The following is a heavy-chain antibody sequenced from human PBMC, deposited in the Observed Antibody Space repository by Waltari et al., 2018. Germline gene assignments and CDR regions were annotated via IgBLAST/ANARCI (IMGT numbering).Heavy chain of an antibody. J-gene: IGHJ4*02. CDR1: GYTFTSYG. D-gene: IGHD3-9*01. CDR2: VSPYDGNT. Sequence: QIRLVQSGDEIKEPGASVKVSCKASGYTFTSYGISWLRRAPGQGLEWMGWVSPYDGNTNYAQKVQGRVGMTTDTSTTTAYMELRSLTSDDMAMYYCARGDDILTDYYKGLDYWGQGTLVTVSS. V-gene: IGHV1-18*03. CDR3: ARGDDILTDYYKGLDY.